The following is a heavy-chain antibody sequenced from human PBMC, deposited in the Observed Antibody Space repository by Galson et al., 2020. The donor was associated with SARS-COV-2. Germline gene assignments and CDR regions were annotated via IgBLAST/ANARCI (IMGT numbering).Heavy chain of an antibody. CDR1: GGSINSGDYY. J-gene: IGHJ4*02. Sequence: SETLSLTCTVSGGSINSGDYYCSWVRQTPGKGLEWIGYMYYTGSSYYNPSLKRRTIISLDTSKNQFSLRLSSVTAADTAVYFCASGRESSGRFDYWGQGILGTVSS. V-gene: IGHV4-30-4*01. CDR3: ASGRESSGRFDY. CDR2: MYYTGSS.